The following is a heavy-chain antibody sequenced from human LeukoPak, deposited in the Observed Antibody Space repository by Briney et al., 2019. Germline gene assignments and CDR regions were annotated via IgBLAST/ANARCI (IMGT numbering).Heavy chain of an antibody. J-gene: IGHJ4*02. CDR1: GGSISSSSYY. V-gene: IGHV4-39*07. Sequence: PSETLSLTCTVSGGSISSSSYYWGWIRQPPGKGLEWIGSIYCSGSTYYNPSLKSRVTISVDTSKNQFSLKLSSVTAADTAVYYCASGDPRYYVWGSYRLDYWGQGTLVTVSS. D-gene: IGHD3-16*02. CDR3: ASGDPRYYVWGSYRLDY. CDR2: IYCSGST.